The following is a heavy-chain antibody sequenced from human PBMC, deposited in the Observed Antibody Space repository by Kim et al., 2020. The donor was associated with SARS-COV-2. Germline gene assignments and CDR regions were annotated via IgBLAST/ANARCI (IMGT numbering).Heavy chain of an antibody. V-gene: IGHV1-69*13. Sequence: SVKVSCKASGGTFSSYAISWVRQAPGQGLEWMGGIIPIFGTANYAQKFQGRVTITADESTSTAYMELSSLRSEDTAVYYCASPMVRGAQQGDAFDIWGQGTMVTVSS. CDR2: IIPIFGTA. J-gene: IGHJ3*02. CDR3: ASPMVRGAQQGDAFDI. CDR1: GGTFSSYA. D-gene: IGHD3-10*01.